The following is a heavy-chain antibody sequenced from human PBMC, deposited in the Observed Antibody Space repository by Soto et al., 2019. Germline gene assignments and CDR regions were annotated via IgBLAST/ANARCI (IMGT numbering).Heavy chain of an antibody. Sequence: EVQLLESGGGLVQPGGSLRLSCAASGFSFSSYAFNWVRQAPGKGLEWVSVISGSGDSTYYADSVKGRFTISRDNSKNTLYLQMISLRAEDTAVYYCARRSSGWYFDYWGQGTLVIVSS. CDR3: ARRSSGWYFDY. CDR2: ISGSGDST. D-gene: IGHD6-19*01. V-gene: IGHV3-23*01. CDR1: GFSFSSYA. J-gene: IGHJ4*02.